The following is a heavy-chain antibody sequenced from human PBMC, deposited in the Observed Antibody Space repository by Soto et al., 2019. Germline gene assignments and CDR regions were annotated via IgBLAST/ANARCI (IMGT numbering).Heavy chain of an antibody. D-gene: IGHD5-18*01. V-gene: IGHV1-69*13. CDR2: IIPIFGTA. Sequence: SVKVSCKASGGTFSSYAISWVRQAPGQGLEWMGGIIPIFGTANYAQKFQGRVTITADGSTSTAYMELSSLRSEDTAVYYCARVSPPDLNVDTAMVNRPVAFDIWGQGTMVTVSS. CDR1: GGTFSSYA. J-gene: IGHJ3*02. CDR3: ARVSPPDLNVDTAMVNRPVAFDI.